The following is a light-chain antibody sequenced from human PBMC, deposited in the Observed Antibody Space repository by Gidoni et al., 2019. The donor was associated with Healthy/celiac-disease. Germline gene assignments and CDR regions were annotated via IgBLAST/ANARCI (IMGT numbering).Light chain of an antibody. CDR3: QQRSNLPLG. J-gene: IGKJ4*01. V-gene: IGKV3-11*01. CDR1: QSVSSY. CDR2: DAS. Sequence: EIVLTQSPATLSLSPGERATLSCRARQSVSSYLAWYQQKPGQSPSLLIYDASNRATGIPARFSGSGSGTDFSLTISSLEPEDFAVYYCQQRSNLPLGFXGXTKVEIK.